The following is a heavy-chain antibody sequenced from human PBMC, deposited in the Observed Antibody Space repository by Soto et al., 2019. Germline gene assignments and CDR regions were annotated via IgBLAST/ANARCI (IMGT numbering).Heavy chain of an antibody. CDR1: GFTFSTYN. CDR2: ITSGSSSI. J-gene: IGHJ5*02. D-gene: IGHD6-13*01. V-gene: IGHV3-48*04. CDR3: ARGAAAAVHWFDP. Sequence: GGSLRLSCAASGFTFSTYNMNWVRQAPGKGLEWVPYITSGSSSIYSADSVKGRFTISRDNTKNSLYLQMNSLRAEDTAVYYCARGAAAAVHWFDPWGQGTLVTVSS.